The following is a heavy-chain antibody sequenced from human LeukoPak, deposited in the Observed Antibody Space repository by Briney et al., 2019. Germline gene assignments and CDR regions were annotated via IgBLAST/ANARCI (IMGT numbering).Heavy chain of an antibody. CDR1: GVSIGSSRYY. Sequence: SETLSLTCTVSGVSIGSSRYYWGWIRQPPGKGLEWIGSIYYSGYTYYNPSLKSRVTISVDTSKNQFSLKLNSVTAADTAVYYCARDSEGATDYWGQGTLVTVSS. J-gene: IGHJ4*02. D-gene: IGHD1-26*01. V-gene: IGHV4-39*07. CDR3: ARDSEGATDY. CDR2: IYYSGYT.